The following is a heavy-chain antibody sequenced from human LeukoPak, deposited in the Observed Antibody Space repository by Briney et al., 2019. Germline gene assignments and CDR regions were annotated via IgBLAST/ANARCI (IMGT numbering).Heavy chain of an antibody. J-gene: IGHJ5*02. Sequence: GGSLRLSCTASGFTFGDYAMSWFRQAPGKGLEWVGFIRSKAYGGTTEYAASVKGRFTISRDDSKSIAYLQMNSLKTEDTAVYYCTRDISVAPSVGFDPWGQGTLVTVSS. D-gene: IGHD2-15*01. CDR3: TRDISVAPSVGFDP. V-gene: IGHV3-49*03. CDR2: IRSKAYGGTT. CDR1: GFTFGDYA.